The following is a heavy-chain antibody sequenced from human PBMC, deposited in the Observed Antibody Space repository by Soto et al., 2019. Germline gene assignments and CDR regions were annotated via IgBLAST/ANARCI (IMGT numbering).Heavy chain of an antibody. J-gene: IGHJ6*02. CDR1: GFTLSSFA. CDR3: ARAAPGMDV. V-gene: IGHV3-30-3*01. Sequence: QEQLVESXXXVXXXXXSLRLSCAASGFTLSSFAMHWVRQAPGKGLEWVTLISNDGSNEHYADSVRGRFTISRDNSKHMLYLQMSSLRAEDTAVYYCARAAPGMDVWGQGTTVTVSS. CDR2: ISNDGSNE.